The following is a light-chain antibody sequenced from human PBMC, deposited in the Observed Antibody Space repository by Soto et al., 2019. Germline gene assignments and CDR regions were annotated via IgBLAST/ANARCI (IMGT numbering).Light chain of an antibody. V-gene: IGLV1-47*01. CDR3: AKWDDSLRVYV. CDR2: RND. CDR1: NSRSGSNY. Sequence: QSVLPQPPSASGTPGQRVTISCSTSNSRSGSNYVYWYQQLPGTAPKLLIYRNDQRPSGVPDRFSGSKSGTSASLAISGLGSEDEADYYCAKWDDSLRVYVFGIGTKLPVL. J-gene: IGLJ1*01.